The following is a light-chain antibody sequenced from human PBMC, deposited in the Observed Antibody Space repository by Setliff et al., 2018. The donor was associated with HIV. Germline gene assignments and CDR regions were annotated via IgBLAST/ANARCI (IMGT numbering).Light chain of an antibody. CDR1: NSDIGGYNY. CDR2: EVT. V-gene: IGLV2-14*01. CDR3: CSHAGSNTYV. J-gene: IGLJ1*01. Sequence: QSALTQPASVSGSPGQSIAISCTGTNSDIGGYNYVSWYQQHPDKAPKLIIYEVTNRPSGISDRFSGSKSGNTASLTISGLQAEDEADYYCCSHAGSNTYVFGLGTKVTVL.